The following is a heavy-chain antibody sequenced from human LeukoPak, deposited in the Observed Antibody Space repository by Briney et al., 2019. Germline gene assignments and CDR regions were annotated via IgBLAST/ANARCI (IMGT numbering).Heavy chain of an antibody. D-gene: IGHD2-15*01. Sequence: GSLRLSCAAASFIASSNYISWVRHAARGGVEWGSVIYSGGSTYYADTVKGRFTITRDNSRNTLFLEMSSLRAEDTAVYYCALNRGAHLRPPLDEGGPGTLVTV. CDR2: IYSGGST. CDR1: SFIASSNY. CDR3: ALNRGAHLRPPLDE. J-gene: IGHJ4*02. V-gene: IGHV3-53*05.